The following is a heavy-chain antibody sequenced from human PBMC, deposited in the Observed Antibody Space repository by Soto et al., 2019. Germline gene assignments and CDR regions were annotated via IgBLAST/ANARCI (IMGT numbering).Heavy chain of an antibody. CDR1: GFTFSSYS. CDR2: ISSSSSTI. V-gene: IGHV3-48*04. D-gene: IGHD3-10*01. Sequence: GGSLRLSYAASGFTFSSYSMNWVRQAPGKGLEWVSYISSSSSTIYYADSVKGRFTISRDNAKNSLYLQMNSLRAEDTAVYDCARGGSGSVYYYYYMDVWGKGTTVTVSS. J-gene: IGHJ6*03. CDR3: ARGGSGSVYYYYYMDV.